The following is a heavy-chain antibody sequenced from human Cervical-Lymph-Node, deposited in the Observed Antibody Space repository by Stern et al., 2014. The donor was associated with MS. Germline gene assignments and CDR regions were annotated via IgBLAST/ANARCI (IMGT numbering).Heavy chain of an antibody. CDR2: IYPGDSET. Sequence: VQLVQSGAELIRPGESLKISCKGSGFKFSIYWIAWVRQMPGKGLEWMGIIYPGDSETRYSPSFQGQVTMSADKSTSTAYLQGSSLNASDTAMYFCARQTTAWASDVWGQGTLVTVSS. CDR1: GFKFSIYW. CDR3: ARQTTAWASDV. J-gene: IGHJ4*02. V-gene: IGHV5-51*01. D-gene: IGHD1-14*01.